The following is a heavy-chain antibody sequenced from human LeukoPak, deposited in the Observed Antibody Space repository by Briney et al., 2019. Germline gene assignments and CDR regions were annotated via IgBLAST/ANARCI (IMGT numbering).Heavy chain of an antibody. D-gene: IGHD6-19*01. CDR2: ISSSSSTI. V-gene: IGHV3-48*01. J-gene: IGHJ5*02. CDR1: GFTFSSYG. CDR3: ARSSRGWYRVPNWFDP. Sequence: GGSLRLSCAASGFTFSSYGTTWVRQAPGKGLEWVSYISSSSSTIYYADSVKGRFTISRDNAKNSLYLQLNSLRAEDTAVYYCARSSRGWYRVPNWFDPWGQGTLVTVSS.